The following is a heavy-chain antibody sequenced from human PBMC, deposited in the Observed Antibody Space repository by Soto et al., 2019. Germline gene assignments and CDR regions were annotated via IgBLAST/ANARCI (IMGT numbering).Heavy chain of an antibody. CDR1: GFTFSSYG. CDR3: AMGGGYFDY. V-gene: IGHV3-33*01. D-gene: IGHD3-16*01. Sequence: QVQLVESGGGVVQPGRSLRLSCAASGFTFSSYGMHWVRQAPGKGLEWVAVIWYDGSNKYYADSVKGRFTISRDNSKNTLYLQMNSLRGEDTAVYYCAMGGGYFDYWGQGTLVTVSS. J-gene: IGHJ4*02. CDR2: IWYDGSNK.